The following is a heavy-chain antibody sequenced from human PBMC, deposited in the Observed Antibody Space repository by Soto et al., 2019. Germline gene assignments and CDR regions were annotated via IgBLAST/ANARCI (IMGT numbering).Heavy chain of an antibody. V-gene: IGHV3-48*02. CDR3: ARDSTDYYDSGSYCDY. CDR1: GFSFSSYN. CDR2: ISGSGGTI. J-gene: IGHJ4*02. D-gene: IGHD3-22*01. Sequence: PGGSLRLSCAASGFSFSSYNMHWVRQAPGKGLEWISYISGSGGTIYYADSVRGRFTISRDNGKNSLYLQMNSLRDEDTALYYCARDSTDYYDSGSYCDYWGQGTLVTVSS.